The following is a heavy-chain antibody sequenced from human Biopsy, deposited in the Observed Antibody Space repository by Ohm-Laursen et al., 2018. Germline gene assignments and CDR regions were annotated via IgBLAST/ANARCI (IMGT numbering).Heavy chain of an antibody. D-gene: IGHD2-15*01. J-gene: IGHJ1*01. V-gene: IGHV1-2*02. CDR1: GYTFTGQY. CDR2: INPHSGTT. Sequence: GSSVTVSCKASGYTFTGQYLHWVRQVPGQGLEWMGWINPHSGTTKFAQDFQGRVTMTRDTSITTAYMELRRLRSDDTAVYYFAKGQDLRGGAEYFQHWGQGALVTVSS. CDR3: AKGQDLRGGAEYFQH.